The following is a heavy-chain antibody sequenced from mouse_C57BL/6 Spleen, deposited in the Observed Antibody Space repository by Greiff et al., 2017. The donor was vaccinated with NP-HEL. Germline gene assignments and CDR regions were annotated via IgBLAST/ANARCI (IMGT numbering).Heavy chain of an antibody. CDR3: ADDYRFAY. CDR1: GYTFTDYY. Sequence: EVQLQQSGPELVKPGASVKISCKASGYTFTDYYMNWVKQSHGKSLEWIGDINRNNGGISYNQKFKGKATLTVDKSSSTAYMELRSLASEDSAVYYCADDYRFAYWGQGTLVTVSA. J-gene: IGHJ3*01. D-gene: IGHD2-4*01. V-gene: IGHV1-26*01. CDR2: INRNNGGI.